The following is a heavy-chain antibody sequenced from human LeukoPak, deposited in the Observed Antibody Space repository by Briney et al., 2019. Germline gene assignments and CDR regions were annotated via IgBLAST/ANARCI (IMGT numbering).Heavy chain of an antibody. CDR2: IWHDGSNK. CDR3: VRDLLTLPQKYFDS. Sequence: GGSLRLSCAASGFTFSSYGMHWVRQAPGKGLERVAFIWHDGSNKYYGDSMKGRFTISRDNSKNTLYLQMSSLRAEDTAVYYCVRDLLTLPQKYFDSWGQGTLVSVSS. J-gene: IGHJ4*02. V-gene: IGHV3-30*02. D-gene: IGHD3-9*01. CDR1: GFTFSSYG.